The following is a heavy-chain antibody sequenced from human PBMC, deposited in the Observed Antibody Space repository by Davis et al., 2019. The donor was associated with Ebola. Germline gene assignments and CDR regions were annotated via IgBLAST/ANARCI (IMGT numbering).Heavy chain of an antibody. CDR1: ADFFTTYY. CDR3: ARIGYSYGHKPIDY. J-gene: IGHJ4*02. D-gene: IGHD5-18*01. CDR2: IHSSGRT. Sequence: SETLSLTCTVSADFFTTYYWNWIRQSPGKGLEWIGNIHSSGRTYYNPSLESRVSILVDTSKSQFSLRLNSMTAADTAVYYCARIGYSYGHKPIDYWGQGTLVTVSS. V-gene: IGHV4-59*01.